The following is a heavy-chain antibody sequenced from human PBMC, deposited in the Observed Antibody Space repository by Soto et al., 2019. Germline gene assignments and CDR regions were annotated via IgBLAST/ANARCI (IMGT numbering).Heavy chain of an antibody. V-gene: IGHV1-2*04. J-gene: IGHJ6*02. CDR3: ARDRAGIAVAGTYYYYGMDV. CDR2: INPNSGGT. CDR1: GYTFTGYY. Sequence: ASVKVSCKASGYTFTGYYMHWVRQAPGQGLEWMGWINPNSGGTNYAQKFQGWVTMTRDTSISTAYMELSRLRSDDTAVYYCARDRAGIAVAGTYYYYGMDVWGQGTTVTVSS. D-gene: IGHD6-19*01.